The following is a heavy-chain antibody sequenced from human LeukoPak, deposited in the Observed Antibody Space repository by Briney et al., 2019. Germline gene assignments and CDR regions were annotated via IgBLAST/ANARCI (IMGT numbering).Heavy chain of an antibody. CDR3: ARWVDTAMGNFDY. CDR2: IYYSGST. J-gene: IGHJ4*02. CDR1: GGSISSSSYY. Sequence: SETLSLTCTVSGGSISSSSYYWVWIRQPPGKGLEWIGSIYYSGSTYYNPSLKSRVTISVDTSKNQFSLKLSSVTAADTAVYYCARWVDTAMGNFDYWGQGTLVTVSS. V-gene: IGHV4-39*01. D-gene: IGHD5-18*01.